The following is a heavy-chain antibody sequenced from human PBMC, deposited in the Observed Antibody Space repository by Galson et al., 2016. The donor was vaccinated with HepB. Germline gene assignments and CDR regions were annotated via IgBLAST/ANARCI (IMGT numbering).Heavy chain of an antibody. Sequence: SCKASNYTFRRFGVTWVRQAPGQGLEWMGWISAYNGDTRYPQKFKGRVTLTTDTSTTTAYMDLRNLSSDDTALYYCARASWEFATKFDYWGQGTLVTVSS. CDR3: ARASWEFATKFDY. D-gene: IGHD1-26*01. CDR2: ISAYNGDT. CDR1: NYTFRRFG. J-gene: IGHJ4*02. V-gene: IGHV1-18*01.